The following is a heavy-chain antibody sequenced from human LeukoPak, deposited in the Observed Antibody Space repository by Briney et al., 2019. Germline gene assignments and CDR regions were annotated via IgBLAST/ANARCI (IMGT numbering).Heavy chain of an antibody. J-gene: IGHJ6*04. D-gene: IGHD3-10*01. CDR2: IIPIFGTA. CDR1: GGTFSSYA. CDR3: ASIPSFTMVRGVHYYYYGMDV. Sequence: SVKVSCKASGGTFSSYAISWVRQAPGQGLEWMGGIIPIFGTANYAQKFQGRVTITADESTSTAYMELSSLRSEDTAVYYCASIPSFTMVRGVHYYYYGMDVWGKGTTVTVSS. V-gene: IGHV1-69*13.